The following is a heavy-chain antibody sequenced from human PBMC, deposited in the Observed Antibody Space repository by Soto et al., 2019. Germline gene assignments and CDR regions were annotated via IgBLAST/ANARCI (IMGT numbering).Heavy chain of an antibody. CDR1: GFTFSSYA. CDR2: ISDSGGSA. J-gene: IGHJ4*02. CDR3: AKASDYDDILTGLH. V-gene: IGHV3-23*01. D-gene: IGHD3-9*01. Sequence: EVQLLESGGGLVQPGGSLRISCAASGFTFSSYAMSWVRQAPGKGLECLSTISDSGGSAYYADSVKGRFTITRDNSKNTLHLQMNSLRAEDTAVYYCAKASDYDDILTGLHWGQGTLVTVSA.